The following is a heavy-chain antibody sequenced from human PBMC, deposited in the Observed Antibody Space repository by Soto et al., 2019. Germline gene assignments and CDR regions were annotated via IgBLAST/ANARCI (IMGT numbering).Heavy chain of an antibody. Sequence: SVKVSCKASGGTFSSYAISWVRQAPGQGLEWMGGIIPIFGTANYAQKFQGRVTITADKSTSTAYMELSSLRSEDTAVYYCARYCSGGSCYSPRYYYGMDVWGQGTTVTVSS. CDR3: ARYCSGGSCYSPRYYYGMDV. V-gene: IGHV1-69*06. J-gene: IGHJ6*02. CDR2: IIPIFGTA. CDR1: GGTFSSYA. D-gene: IGHD2-15*01.